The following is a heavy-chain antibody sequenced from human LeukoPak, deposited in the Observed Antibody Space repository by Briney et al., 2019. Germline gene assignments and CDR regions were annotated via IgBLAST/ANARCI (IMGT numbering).Heavy chain of an antibody. CDR1: GFTFSSFG. D-gene: IGHD5-18*01. V-gene: IGHV3-23*01. CDR2: ISGSGGST. CDR3: AKDFPGRGYSYGLFDY. J-gene: IGHJ4*02. Sequence: AGGSLRLSCAASGFTFSSFGIHWVRQAPGKGLEWVSAISGSGGSTYYADSVKGRFTISRDNSKNTLYLQMNSLRAEDTAVYYCAKDFPGRGYSYGLFDYWAREPWSPSPQ.